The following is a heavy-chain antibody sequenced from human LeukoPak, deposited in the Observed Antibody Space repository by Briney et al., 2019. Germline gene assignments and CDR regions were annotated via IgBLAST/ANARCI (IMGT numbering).Heavy chain of an antibody. D-gene: IGHD6-13*01. J-gene: IGHJ3*02. Sequence: ASVKVSCKASGYTFTGYYMHWVRQAPGQGLEWMGWISAYNGNTNYAQKLQGRVTMTTDTSTSTAYMELRSLRSDDTAVYYCARPSYSSSSTGAFDIWGQGTMVTVSS. CDR3: ARPSYSSSSTGAFDI. CDR2: ISAYNGNT. CDR1: GYTFTGYY. V-gene: IGHV1-18*04.